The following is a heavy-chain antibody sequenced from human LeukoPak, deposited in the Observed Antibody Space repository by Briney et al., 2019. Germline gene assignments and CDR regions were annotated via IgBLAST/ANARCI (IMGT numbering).Heavy chain of an antibody. D-gene: IGHD3-9*01. J-gene: IGHJ4*02. V-gene: IGHV3-48*02. CDR3: ARDHDWAFDL. Sequence: PGGSLRLSCAASGFTFSSYSMNWVRQAPGKGLEWIAYINHNAEMIFYPDFVKGRFTISRDNAKSSLYLQMNALRYEDTAIYYCARDHDWAFDLWGQGTLVTVSS. CDR1: GFTFSSYS. CDR2: INHNAEMI.